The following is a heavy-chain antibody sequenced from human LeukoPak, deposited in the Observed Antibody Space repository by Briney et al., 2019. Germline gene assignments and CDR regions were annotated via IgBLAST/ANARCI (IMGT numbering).Heavy chain of an antibody. D-gene: IGHD4-17*01. Sequence: SETLSLTCTVSGGSISSSSYYWGWIRQPPGKGLEWIGEINHTGKTNYNPSLKSRVTISVDPSKNQFSVKVTSVTAADTAMYYCARDYNYGDYGVPFDYWGQGTLVTVSS. V-gene: IGHV4-39*07. J-gene: IGHJ4*02. CDR3: ARDYNYGDYGVPFDY. CDR1: GGSISSSSYY. CDR2: INHTGKT.